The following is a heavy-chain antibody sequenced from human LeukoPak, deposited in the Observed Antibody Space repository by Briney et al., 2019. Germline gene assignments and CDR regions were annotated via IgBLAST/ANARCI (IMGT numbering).Heavy chain of an antibody. J-gene: IGHJ6*03. Sequence: GGSLRLSCAASGFTFSSYAMHWVRQAPGKGLEWVAVISYDGSNKYYADSGKGRFTISRDNSKNTLYLQMNSLRAEDTAVYYCARTAAEIWSGYYTGHYYYYYMDVWGKGTTVTVSS. V-gene: IGHV3-30*04. CDR1: GFTFSSYA. D-gene: IGHD3-3*01. CDR2: ISYDGSNK. CDR3: ARTAAEIWSGYYTGHYYYYYMDV.